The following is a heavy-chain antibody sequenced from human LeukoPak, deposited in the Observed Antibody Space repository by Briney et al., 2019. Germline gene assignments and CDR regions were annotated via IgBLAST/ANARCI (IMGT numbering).Heavy chain of an antibody. J-gene: IGHJ5*02. D-gene: IGHD3-3*01. CDR2: IIPIIGIA. Sequence: SVKVSCRASGGTFSSYSISWVRQAPGQGLEWMGRIIPIIGIANYAQKFQGRVTITADKSTSTAYMELTSLRSEDTAVYYCARDGRDGQLEGHWFDPWGQGTLVTVSS. CDR1: GGTFSSYS. V-gene: IGHV1-69*04. CDR3: ARDGRDGQLEGHWFDP.